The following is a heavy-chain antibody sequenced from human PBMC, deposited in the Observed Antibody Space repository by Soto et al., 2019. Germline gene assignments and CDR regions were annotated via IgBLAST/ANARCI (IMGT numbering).Heavy chain of an antibody. CDR3: AISNCGGDCYSTYYYGMGV. CDR2: IYYSGST. D-gene: IGHD2-21*02. Sequence: SETLSLTCTVSGGSISSGGYYWSWIRQHPGKGLEWIGYIYYSGSTYYNPSLKSRVTISVDTSKNQFSLKLSSVTAADTAVYYCAISNCGGDCYSTYYYGMGVWGQGTTVTVSS. V-gene: IGHV4-31*03. J-gene: IGHJ6*02. CDR1: GGSISSGGYY.